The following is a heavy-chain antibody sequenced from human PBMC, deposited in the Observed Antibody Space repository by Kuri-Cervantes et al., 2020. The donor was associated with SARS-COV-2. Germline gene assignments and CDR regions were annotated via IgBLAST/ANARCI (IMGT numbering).Heavy chain of an antibody. CDR2: SRNKANSYTT. Sequence: SCAASGFIFSDHYMAWVRQAPGSGLEWVGHSRNKANSYTTEYAAAVKGRFTISRDDTSNSLFLHMTSLKSEDTAVYYWARMYGSDWGYFHFDDWGQGTMVTVSS. J-gene: IGHJ4*02. CDR1: GFIFSDHY. CDR3: ARMYGSDWGYFHFDD. D-gene: IGHD6-25*01. V-gene: IGHV3-72*01.